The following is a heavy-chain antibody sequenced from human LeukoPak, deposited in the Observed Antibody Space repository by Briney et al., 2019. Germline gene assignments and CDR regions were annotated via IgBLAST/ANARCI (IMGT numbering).Heavy chain of an antibody. CDR2: IYYSGST. V-gene: IGHV4-59*08. D-gene: IGHD3-10*01. Sequence: PSETLSLTCTVSGGSITSYYWTWIRQPPGKGLEWIGSIYYSGSTNYNPSLKSRVTISVDTSKNQFSLKLSSVTAADTAVYYCARGLVIGDYYGSGSYYKGVGYFDYWGQGTLVTVSS. J-gene: IGHJ4*02. CDR3: ARGLVIGDYYGSGSYYKGVGYFDY. CDR1: GGSITSYY.